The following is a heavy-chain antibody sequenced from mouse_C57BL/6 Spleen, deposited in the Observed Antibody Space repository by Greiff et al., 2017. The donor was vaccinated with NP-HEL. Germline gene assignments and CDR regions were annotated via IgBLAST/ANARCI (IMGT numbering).Heavy chain of an antibody. CDR3: ARQNGNYAYFDY. J-gene: IGHJ2*01. CDR2: ISSGGSYT. D-gene: IGHD2-1*01. V-gene: IGHV5-6*01. Sequence: EVQRVESGGDLVKPGGSLKLSCAASGFTFSSYGMSWVRQTPDKRLEWVATISSGGSYTYYPDSVKGRFTISRDNAKNTLYLQMSSLKSEDTAMYYCARQNGNYAYFDYWGQGTTLTVSS. CDR1: GFTFSSYG.